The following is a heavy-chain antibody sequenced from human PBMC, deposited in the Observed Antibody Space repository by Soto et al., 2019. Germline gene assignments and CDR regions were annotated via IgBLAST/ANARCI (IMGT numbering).Heavy chain of an antibody. CDR2: VYYTGTA. V-gene: IGHV4-59*01. D-gene: IGHD6-13*01. CDR1: GGSISSYF. J-gene: IGHJ4*02. Sequence: GTLSLTCTVSGGSISSYFYIWVRQPPGKGLEWIGSVYYTGTADYNPSLKSRVTISVDTSKTQFSLNLRSVTAADTAVYYCARDLAAVPRAFDYWGRGTLGTV. CDR3: ARDLAAVPRAFDY.